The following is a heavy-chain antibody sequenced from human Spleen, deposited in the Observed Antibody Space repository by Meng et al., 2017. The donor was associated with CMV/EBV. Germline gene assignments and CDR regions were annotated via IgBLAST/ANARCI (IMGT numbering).Heavy chain of an antibody. CDR1: GYIFTNYG. CDR3: ARVYCSSIGCSNYFDY. V-gene: IGHV1-18*01. Sequence: ASVQVSCKASGYIFTNYGVSWVRQAPGQGLEWMGWISAYNGNIDYAPKFQDRVTMTTDTSISTAYMEVSRLRSDDTAAYYCARVYCSSIGCSNYFDYWGQGSLVTVSS. J-gene: IGHJ4*02. D-gene: IGHD2-2*01. CDR2: ISAYNGNI.